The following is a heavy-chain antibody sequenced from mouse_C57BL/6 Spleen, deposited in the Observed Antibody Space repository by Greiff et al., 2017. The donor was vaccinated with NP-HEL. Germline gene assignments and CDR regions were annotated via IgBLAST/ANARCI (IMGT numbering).Heavy chain of an antibody. CDR2: INPNNGGT. V-gene: IGHV1-18*01. CDR3: AVIYYDYSMDY. Sequence: VHVKQSGPELVKPGASVKIPCKASGYTFTDYNMDWVKQSHGKSLEWIGDINPNNGGTIYNQKFKGKATLTVDKSSSTAYMELRSLTSEDTAVYYCAVIYYDYSMDYWGQGTSVTVSS. CDR1: GYTFTDYN. J-gene: IGHJ4*01. D-gene: IGHD2-4*01.